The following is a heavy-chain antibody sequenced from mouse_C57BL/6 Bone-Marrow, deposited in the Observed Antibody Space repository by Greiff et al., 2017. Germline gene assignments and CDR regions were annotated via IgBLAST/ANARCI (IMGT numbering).Heavy chain of an antibody. J-gene: IGHJ3*01. CDR2: IDTSDSYT. CDR3: ARRGYYGFAY. V-gene: IGHV1-69*01. Sequence: QVQLQQPGAELVMPGASVKLSCKASGYTFTSYWMHWVKQRPGQGLEWIGEIDTSDSYTNYNQKFKGKSTLTVDKSSSTAYMQLSSLTSEDSAVYYCARRGYYGFAYWGQGTLVTVSA. CDR1: GYTFTSYW. D-gene: IGHD1-1*01.